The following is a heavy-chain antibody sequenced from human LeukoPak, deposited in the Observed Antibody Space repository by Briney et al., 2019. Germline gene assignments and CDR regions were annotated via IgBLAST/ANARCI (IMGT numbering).Heavy chain of an antibody. D-gene: IGHD3-10*01. CDR2: IYTSAIISGNT. V-gene: IGHV4-4*07. Sequence: SETLSLTCTVSGASISSYYWSWIRQPPGKGLEWIGRIYTSAIISGNTNYNPSLKSRVTISVDTSKNQFSLKLSSVTAADTAVYYCARHVTMVRGVLTNYYYYYMDVWGKGTTVTISS. CDR1: GASISSYY. CDR3: ARHVTMVRGVLTNYYYYYMDV. J-gene: IGHJ6*03.